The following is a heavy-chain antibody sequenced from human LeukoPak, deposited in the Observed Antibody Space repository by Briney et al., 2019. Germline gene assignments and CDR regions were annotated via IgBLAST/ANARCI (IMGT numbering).Heavy chain of an antibody. CDR3: ASRTSSGYDYDVFDL. J-gene: IGHJ3*01. CDR2: MNPDSGDT. CDR1: GYTFTSFD. Sequence: ASVKVSCKASGYTFTSFDINWVRQTAGQGLEWTGWMNPDSGDTGYAPKFQGRVIMTRNTSIRTAYMELSSLTSEDTAVYYCASRTSSGYDYDVFDLWGQGTVVTVSS. V-gene: IGHV1-8*01. D-gene: IGHD5-12*01.